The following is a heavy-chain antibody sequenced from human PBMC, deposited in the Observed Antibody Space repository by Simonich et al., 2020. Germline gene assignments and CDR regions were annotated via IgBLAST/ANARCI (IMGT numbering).Heavy chain of an antibody. D-gene: IGHD7-27*01. J-gene: IGHJ3*02. CDR3: AREDLTGDAFDI. Sequence: QVQLVESVGGVVQPGRSLRLSCAASGFTFSSYAMHWVRQAPGKGLEWVAVISYEGSNTYYADSVKGRFTISRDNSKNTLYLQMNSLRAEDTAVYYCAREDLTGDAFDIWGQGTMVTVSS. CDR1: GFTFSSYA. V-gene: IGHV3-30*07. CDR2: ISYEGSNT.